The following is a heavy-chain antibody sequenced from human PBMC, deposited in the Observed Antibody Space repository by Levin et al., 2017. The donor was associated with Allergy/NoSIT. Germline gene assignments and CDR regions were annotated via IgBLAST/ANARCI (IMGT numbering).Heavy chain of an antibody. CDR1: GGTFSSYA. CDR2: ILPIFVTA. J-gene: IGHJ4*02. Sequence: ASVKVSCKASGGTFSSYAISWVRQAPGQGLEWMGGILPIFVTANYAQKFQGRVTITADKSTSTAYMELSSLRSEDTAVYYCERGPMWGDGYYVDYWGQGTLVTVSS. V-gene: IGHV1-69*06. CDR3: ERGPMWGDGYYVDY. D-gene: IGHD2-21*02.